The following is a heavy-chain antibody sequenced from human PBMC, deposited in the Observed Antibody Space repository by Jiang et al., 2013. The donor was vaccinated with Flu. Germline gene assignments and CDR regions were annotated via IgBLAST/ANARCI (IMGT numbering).Heavy chain of an antibody. Sequence: VQLVESGGGVVQPGRSLRLSCAASGFTFSSYGMHWVRQAPGKGLEWVAVIWYDGSNKYYADSVKGRFTISRDNSKNTLYLQMNSLRAEDTAVYYCARDRDYGSGGIDYWGQGTLVTVSS. CDR1: GFTFSSYG. CDR3: ARDRDYGSGGIDY. CDR2: IWYDGSNK. D-gene: IGHD3-10*01. V-gene: IGHV3-33*01. J-gene: IGHJ4*02.